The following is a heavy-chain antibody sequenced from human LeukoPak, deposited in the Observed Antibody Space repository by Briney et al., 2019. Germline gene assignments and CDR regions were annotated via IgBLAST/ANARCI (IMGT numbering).Heavy chain of an antibody. J-gene: IGHJ4*02. CDR2: INPNSGGT. Sequence: GASVKVSCKASGYTFTGYYMHWVRQAPGQGVEWMGWINPNSGGTNYAQKFQGRVTMTRDTSISTAYMELSRLRSDDTAVYYCARASKDSSGYYYSSVDYWGQGTLVTVSS. D-gene: IGHD3-22*01. CDR3: ARASKDSSGYYYSSVDY. V-gene: IGHV1-2*02. CDR1: GYTFTGYY.